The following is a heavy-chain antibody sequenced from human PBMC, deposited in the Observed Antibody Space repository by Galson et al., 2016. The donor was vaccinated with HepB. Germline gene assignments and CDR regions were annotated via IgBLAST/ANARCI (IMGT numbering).Heavy chain of an antibody. CDR3: VRDGRGEDFNMDV. D-gene: IGHD3-16*01. CDR1: GFILSAYY. CDR2: IRHDGSQV. V-gene: IGHV3-7*03. J-gene: IGHJ6*03. Sequence: SLRLSCAASGFILSAYYMTWVRQASGKGLEWVASIRHDGSQVYVDSVRGRFTISRDNDQNSLYLQMNSLRAEDTAVYYCVRDGRGEDFNMDVWGKGTTVTVSS.